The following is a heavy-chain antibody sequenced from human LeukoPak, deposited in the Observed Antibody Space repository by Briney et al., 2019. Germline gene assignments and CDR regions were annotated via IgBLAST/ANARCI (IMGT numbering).Heavy chain of an antibody. J-gene: IGHJ4*02. CDR1: GDSIFSTTYY. CDR3: ARLYEGKRPPDY. Sequence: PSETLSLTCTVSGDSIFSTTYYWGWIRQPPGKGLEWIGSIFHSGSTYYNPSLRSRVTISVDTSKNQLSLRLRSVTAADTAVYYCARLYEGKRPPDYWGQGTLVTVSS. D-gene: IGHD2-8*01. CDR2: IFHSGST. V-gene: IGHV4-39*01.